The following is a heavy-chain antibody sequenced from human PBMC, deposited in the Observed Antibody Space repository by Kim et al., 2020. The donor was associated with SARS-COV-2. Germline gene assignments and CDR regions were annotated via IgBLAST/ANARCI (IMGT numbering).Heavy chain of an antibody. CDR3: ARDGSSGPAYGMDV. V-gene: IGHV1-18*01. D-gene: IGHD6-19*01. J-gene: IGHJ6*02. Sequence: AQKLQGRVTMTADTSTSTAYMDLRSLRSDDTAVYFCARDGSSGPAYGMDVWGQGTTVTVSS.